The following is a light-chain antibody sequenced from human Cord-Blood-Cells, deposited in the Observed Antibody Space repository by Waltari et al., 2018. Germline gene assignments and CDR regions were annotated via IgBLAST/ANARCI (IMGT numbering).Light chain of an antibody. CDR1: SLRSYY. CDR2: GKN. CDR3: NSRDSSGNHWV. V-gene: IGLV3-19*01. Sequence: SSELTQDPAVSVALGQTVRITCQGDSLRSYYASWYQQKPGQAHVLVIYGKNTRPAGIPDRFAGSSAGNTASLTITGAQAEDEADYYCNSRDSSGNHWVFGGGTKLTVL. J-gene: IGLJ3*02.